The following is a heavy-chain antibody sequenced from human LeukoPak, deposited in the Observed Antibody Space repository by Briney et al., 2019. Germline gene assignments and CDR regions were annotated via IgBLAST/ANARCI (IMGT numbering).Heavy chain of an antibody. Sequence: GGSLRLSCAASGFTFSGYAMYWVRQAPGKGLEWVAIISYDGNNKYYADSVKGRFTISRDNSKNTLYLQMNSLRAEDTAVYYCAKDFEGYSYGNNYYHMDVWGKGTTVTVSS. V-gene: IGHV3-30-3*01. CDR1: GFTFSGYA. CDR2: ISYDGNNK. CDR3: AKDFEGYSYGNNYYHMDV. J-gene: IGHJ6*03. D-gene: IGHD5-18*01.